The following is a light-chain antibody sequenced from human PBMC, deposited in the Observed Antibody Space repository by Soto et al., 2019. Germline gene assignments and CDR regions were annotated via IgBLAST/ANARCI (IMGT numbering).Light chain of an antibody. CDR3: SSYAGSNDRWV. Sequence: QSALTQPPSASGSPGQSVTISCTGTSSDIGAYNYVSWYQQHPGKAPKLMIHEVSKRPSGVPDRFSGSKSGNTASLTVSGLPAEDEADYYCSSYAGSNDRWVFGGGTKLTV. J-gene: IGLJ3*02. CDR2: EVS. V-gene: IGLV2-8*01. CDR1: SSDIGAYNY.